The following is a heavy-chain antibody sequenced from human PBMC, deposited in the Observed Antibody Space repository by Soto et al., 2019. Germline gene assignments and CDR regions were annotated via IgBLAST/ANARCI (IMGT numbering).Heavy chain of an antibody. CDR3: VRDGTKTLRDWFDP. D-gene: IGHD1-1*01. V-gene: IGHV4-4*07. Sequence: SETLSLTCTVSGASISGFYWSRIRKSAGKGLEWIGRIYATGTTDYNPSLKSRVMMSVDTSKKQFSLKLRSVTSADTAVYYCVRDGTKTLRDWFDPWGQGISVTVSS. CDR2: IYATGTT. J-gene: IGHJ5*02. CDR1: GASISGFY.